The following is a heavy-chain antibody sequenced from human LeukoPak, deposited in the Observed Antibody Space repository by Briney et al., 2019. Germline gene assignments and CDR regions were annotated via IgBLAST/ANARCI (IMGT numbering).Heavy chain of an antibody. V-gene: IGHV3-30*02. D-gene: IGHD2-2*01. CDR2: IRYDGSNK. CDR1: GFTFSSYG. Sequence: PGGALRLSCAASGFTFSSYGMHWVRQAPGKGLEWVAFIRYDGSNKYYADSVKGRFTISRDNSKNTLYLQMNSLRAEDTAVYYCAKNGPYCSSTSCPPAFDYWGQGTLVTVSS. CDR3: AKNGPYCSSTSCPPAFDY. J-gene: IGHJ4*02.